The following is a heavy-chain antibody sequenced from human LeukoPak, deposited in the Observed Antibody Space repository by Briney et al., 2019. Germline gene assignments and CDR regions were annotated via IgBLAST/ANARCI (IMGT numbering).Heavy chain of an antibody. V-gene: IGHV3-23*01. CDR2: LSRSGAGT. CDR3: ARGGTSPRGYYYMDV. D-gene: IGHD1-14*01. CDR1: GFTFNSYA. Sequence: GGSLRLSCAASGFTFNSYAMSWVRQAPGKGPEWVSTLSRSGAGTSYADSVKGRFTISRDNSKNTLYLQMNSLRAEDTAVYYCARGGTSPRGYYYMDVWGKGTTVTISS. J-gene: IGHJ6*03.